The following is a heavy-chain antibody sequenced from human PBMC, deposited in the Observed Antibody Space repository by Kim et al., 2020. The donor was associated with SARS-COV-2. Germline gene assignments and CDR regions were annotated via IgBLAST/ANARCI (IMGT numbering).Heavy chain of an antibody. Sequence: ASVKVSCKASGYTFTSYDINWVRQATGQGLEWMGWMNPNSGNTGYAQKFQGRVNMTRNTAISTAYMELSSLTSEDTAVYYWARDSPIVPQVWGQGTTVTVSS. CDR2: MNPNSGNT. CDR1: GYTFTSYD. CDR3: ARDSPIVPQV. J-gene: IGHJ6*02. V-gene: IGHV1-8*01. D-gene: IGHD2-8*01.